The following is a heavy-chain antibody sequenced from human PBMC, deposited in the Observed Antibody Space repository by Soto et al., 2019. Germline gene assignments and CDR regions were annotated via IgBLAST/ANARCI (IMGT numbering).Heavy chain of an antibody. CDR2: ISSSSSYI. Sequence: EVQLVESGGGLVKPGGSLRLSCAASGFTFSSYSMNWVRQATGKGLEWVSSISSSSSYIYYADSVKGRFTISRDNAKNSLYLQMNSLRAEDTAVYYCARDDLYSSGWYADYWGQGTLVTVSS. V-gene: IGHV3-21*01. CDR3: ARDDLYSSGWYADY. D-gene: IGHD6-19*01. CDR1: GFTFSSYS. J-gene: IGHJ4*02.